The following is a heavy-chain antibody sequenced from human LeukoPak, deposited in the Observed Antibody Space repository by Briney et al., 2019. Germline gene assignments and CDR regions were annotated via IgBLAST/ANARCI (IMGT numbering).Heavy chain of an antibody. CDR3: ARGRSSTGCYYYYYMDV. CDR1: GYTFTGYD. J-gene: IGHJ6*03. Sequence: ASVKVSCKASGYTFTGYDMHWVRQAPGQGLEWMGWINLYNGGTNYAQKFQGRVTMTRDTSMSTAYMELRSLRSDDTAVYYCARGRSSTGCYYYYYMDVWGKGTTATVSS. CDR2: INLYNGGT. V-gene: IGHV1-2*02. D-gene: IGHD2-2*01.